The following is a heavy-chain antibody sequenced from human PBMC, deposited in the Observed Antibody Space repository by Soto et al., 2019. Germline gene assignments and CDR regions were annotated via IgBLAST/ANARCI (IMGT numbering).Heavy chain of an antibody. CDR3: ARGLRYYGSGSHYGLDV. J-gene: IGHJ6*02. CDR2: INHSGHT. D-gene: IGHD3-10*01. V-gene: IGHV4-34*01. Sequence: SETLSLTCAASGESFSDFYWSWIRQPPGKGLEWIGEINHSGHTSYNPSLKSRVTISVDTSKNQFSLKPSSVTAADTAVYYCARGLRYYGSGSHYGLDVWGQGTTVTVSS. CDR1: GESFSDFY.